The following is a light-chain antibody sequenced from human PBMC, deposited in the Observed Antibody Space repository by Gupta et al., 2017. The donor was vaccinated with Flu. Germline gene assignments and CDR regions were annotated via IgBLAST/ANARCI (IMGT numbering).Light chain of an antibody. J-gene: IGKJ1*01. Sequence: DIVMTQTPPSLSVPPGKPASISCKSSLSLLHSDGRTYLYWYLQKSGQPPQLLIFEVSKRFSGVPNRFSGSGSGTDFTLKISRVEADDVGVYYCMQSIQPPWTFGQGTKLEIK. CDR2: EVS. V-gene: IGKV2D-29*01. CDR3: MQSIQPPWT. CDR1: LSLLHSDGRTY.